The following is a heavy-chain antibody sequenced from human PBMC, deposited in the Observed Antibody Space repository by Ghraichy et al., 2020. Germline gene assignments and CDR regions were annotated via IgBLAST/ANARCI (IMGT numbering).Heavy chain of an antibody. CDR1: GGSFTSYY. CDR2: IYYTGST. J-gene: IGHJ3*02. D-gene: IGHD7-27*01. V-gene: IGHV4-59*01. CDR3: ARVIPTWGPQAAFDI. Sequence: SETLSLTCTVSGGSFTSYYWSWIRQPPGKGLEWIGYIYYTGSTNDNPSLKSRVTISVDTSKNQFSLKLSSVTAADTALSYCARVIPTWGPQAAFDIWGHGTMVTVSS.